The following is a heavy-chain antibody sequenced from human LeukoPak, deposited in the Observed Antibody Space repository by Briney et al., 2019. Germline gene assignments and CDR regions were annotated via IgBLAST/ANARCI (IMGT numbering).Heavy chain of an antibody. CDR3: ARDWSYFDY. J-gene: IGHJ4*02. CDR2: ISTSSSSDT. CDR1: GFTFSDYY. V-gene: IGHV3-11*05. Sequence: GGSLRLSCAASGFTFSDYYMSWIRQAPGKGLEWVSYISTSSSSDTNYADSVKGRFTISRGNARNSLYLQMNSLRAEDTAVYYCARDWSYFDYWGQGTLVTVSS.